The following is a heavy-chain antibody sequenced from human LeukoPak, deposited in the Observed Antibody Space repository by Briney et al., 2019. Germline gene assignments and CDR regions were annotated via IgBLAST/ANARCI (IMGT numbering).Heavy chain of an antibody. Sequence: GASVKVSCKASGGTFSSYDISWVRQAPGQGLEWMGMIYPRDGSTSYAQKFQGRVTVTRDTSTSTVHMELSGLRSEDTAVYYCARDQEGFDYWGQGTLVTVSS. J-gene: IGHJ4*02. V-gene: IGHV1-46*01. CDR2: IYPRDGST. CDR1: GGTFSSYD. CDR3: ARDQEGFDY.